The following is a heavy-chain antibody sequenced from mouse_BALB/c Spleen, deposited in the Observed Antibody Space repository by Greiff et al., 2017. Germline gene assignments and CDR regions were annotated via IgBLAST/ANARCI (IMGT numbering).Heavy chain of an antibody. CDR2: IYPGDGDT. V-gene: IGHV1-87*01. J-gene: IGHJ4*01. D-gene: IGHD2-4*01. CDR3: ARSGDYDALYAMDY. CDR1: GYTFTSYW. Sequence: SGAELARPGASVKLSCKASGYTFTSYWMQWVKQRPGQGLEWIGAIYPGDGDTRYTQKFKGKATLTADKSSSTAYMQLSSLASEDSAVYYCARSGDYDALYAMDYWGQGTSVTVSS.